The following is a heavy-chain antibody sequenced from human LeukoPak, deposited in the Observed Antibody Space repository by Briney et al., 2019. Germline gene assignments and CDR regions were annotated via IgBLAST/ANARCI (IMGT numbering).Heavy chain of an antibody. V-gene: IGHV4-39*02. CDR2: IYYSGST. CDR1: GGSISSSSYY. CDR3: ARDQVPEWLLWDYYYYYYMDV. J-gene: IGHJ6*03. D-gene: IGHD3-3*01. Sequence: SETLSLTCTVSGGSISSSSYYWGWIRQPPGKGLEWIGSIYYSGSTYYNPSLKSRVTISVDTSKNQFSLKLSSVTAADTAVYYCARDQVPEWLLWDYYYYYYMDVWGKGTTVTVSS.